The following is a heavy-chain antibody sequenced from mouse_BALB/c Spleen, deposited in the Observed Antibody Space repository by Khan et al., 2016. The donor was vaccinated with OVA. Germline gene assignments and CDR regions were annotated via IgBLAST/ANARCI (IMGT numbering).Heavy chain of an antibody. Sequence: VQLQESGAELARPGASVKMSCKASGYTFTSHTMHWVKQRPGQGLEWIGYINPRSGYTQYNQKFNDKATLTADISSSTAYMQLSSLTSEDSAVHYCARRTTEYALDYWGQGTSVTVSS. CDR2: INPRSGYT. CDR1: GYTFTSHT. CDR3: ARRTTEYALDY. D-gene: IGHD2-14*01. V-gene: IGHV1-4*01. J-gene: IGHJ4*01.